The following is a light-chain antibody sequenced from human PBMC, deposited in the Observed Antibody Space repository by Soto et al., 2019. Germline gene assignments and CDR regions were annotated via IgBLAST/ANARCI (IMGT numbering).Light chain of an antibody. CDR2: GAS. CDR1: QSVNNNY. CDR3: QQYGSSTWT. J-gene: IGKJ1*01. V-gene: IGKV3-20*01. Sequence: EIVLTQSPGTLSLSPGERATLSCRASQSVNNNYLAWYQQKPGQAPRLLMYGASSRATDIPDRFSASGSGTDFTLTISRLEPEDFAVYYCQQYGSSTWTFGQGTKVDIK.